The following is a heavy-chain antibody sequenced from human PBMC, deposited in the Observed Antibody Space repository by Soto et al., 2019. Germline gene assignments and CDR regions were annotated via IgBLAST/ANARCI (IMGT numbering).Heavy chain of an antibody. CDR1: GFTFSSYL. CDR2: INSDGSST. J-gene: IGHJ3*02. V-gene: IGHV3-74*01. Sequence: GGSLRLSCAASGFTFSSYLMHWVRQAPGKGLVWVSRINSDGSSTSYADSVKGRFTISRDNAKNTLYLQMNSLRAEDTAVYYCARSIAVAGTYGAFDIWGQGTMVTVSS. CDR3: ARSIAVAGTYGAFDI. D-gene: IGHD6-19*01.